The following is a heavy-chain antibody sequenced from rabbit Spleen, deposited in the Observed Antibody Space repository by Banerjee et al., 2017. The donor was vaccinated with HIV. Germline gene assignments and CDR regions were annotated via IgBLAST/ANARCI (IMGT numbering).Heavy chain of an antibody. CDR3: VRGASSSGFYSL. Sequence: QEQLVESGGGLVQPGGSLTLSCKASGFDLKTYGVSWVRQAPGKGLEWIGYIDPVFGVTYYATWVNGRFTISSQNAQNTLYLQLNSLTVADTATYFCVRGASSSGFYSLWGPGTLVTVS. J-gene: IGHJ4*01. D-gene: IGHD1-1*01. CDR2: IDPVFGVT. CDR1: GFDLKTYG. V-gene: IGHV1S47*01.